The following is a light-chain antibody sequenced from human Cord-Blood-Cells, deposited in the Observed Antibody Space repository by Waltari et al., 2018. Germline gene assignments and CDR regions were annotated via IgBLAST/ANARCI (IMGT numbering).Light chain of an antibody. Sequence: SYELTQPPSVSVSPGQTASITCPGDKLGDKYACWYQQKPGQSPLLVIYQDSRRASGIPERFSGSNSGNTATLTISGTQAMDEADYYCQAWDSSTWVFGVGTKLTVL. CDR1: KLGDKY. CDR3: QAWDSSTWV. CDR2: QDS. V-gene: IGLV3-1*01. J-gene: IGLJ3*02.